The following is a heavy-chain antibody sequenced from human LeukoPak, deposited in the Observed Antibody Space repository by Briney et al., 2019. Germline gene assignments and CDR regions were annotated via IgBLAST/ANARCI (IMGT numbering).Heavy chain of an antibody. CDR2: IKHDGSEK. D-gene: IGHD6-19*01. CDR1: GFTFSSHW. Sequence: GGSLRLSCAASGFTFSSHWMSWVRQAPGKGLEWVANIKHDGSEKYYVDSVKGRFTVSRDNAENSLFLQMNSLRVEDTAVYYCARGVTSGVDYFDYWGQGTLVTVSS. CDR3: ARGVTSGVDYFDY. J-gene: IGHJ4*02. V-gene: IGHV3-7*01.